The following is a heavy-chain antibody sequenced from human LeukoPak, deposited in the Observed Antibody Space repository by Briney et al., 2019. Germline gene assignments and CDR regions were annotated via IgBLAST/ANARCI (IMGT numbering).Heavy chain of an antibody. V-gene: IGHV3-23*01. CDR3: AKAQVGRWLQFDS. CDR1: GFTFSTYA. Sequence: PGGSLRLSCAASGFTFSTYAMSWVRQAPGRGLEWVSVVSNSGETTYYADSVKGRFTISRDNSKNTLYLQMHSLRAEDTAVYYCAKAQVGRWLQFDSWGQGTLVTVSS. CDR2: VSNSGETT. D-gene: IGHD5-24*01. J-gene: IGHJ4*02.